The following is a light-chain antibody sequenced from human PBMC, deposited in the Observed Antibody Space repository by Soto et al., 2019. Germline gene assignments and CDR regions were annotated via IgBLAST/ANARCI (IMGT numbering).Light chain of an antibody. CDR1: GTNIGNNI. J-gene: IGLJ3*02. Sequence: QSVLTQPPSASGTPGQRVTISCSGSGTNIGNNIVNWYRHLPGTAPKLLMYANDQRPSGVPDRISGSKSGTSASLAISGLQTEDEAHYYCAAWDDNLDGVVFGGGTKVTVL. CDR2: AND. V-gene: IGLV1-44*01. CDR3: AAWDDNLDGVV.